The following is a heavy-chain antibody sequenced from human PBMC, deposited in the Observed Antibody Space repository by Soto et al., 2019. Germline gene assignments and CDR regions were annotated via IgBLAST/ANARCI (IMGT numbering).Heavy chain of an antibody. D-gene: IGHD3-3*01. Sequence: GESLKISCKGSGYSFTSYWIGWVRQMPGKGLEWMGIIYPGDSDTRYSPSFQGQVTISADKSISTAYLQWSSLKASDTAIYYCAMPYYDFWSGLPKTRPTYYYYGMDVWGQGTTVTVSS. CDR3: AMPYYDFWSGLPKTRPTYYYYGMDV. J-gene: IGHJ6*02. CDR1: GYSFTSYW. CDR2: IYPGDSDT. V-gene: IGHV5-51*01.